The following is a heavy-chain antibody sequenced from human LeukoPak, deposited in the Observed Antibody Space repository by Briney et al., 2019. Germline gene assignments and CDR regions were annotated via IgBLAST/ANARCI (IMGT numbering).Heavy chain of an antibody. CDR2: VTSSGGHM. Sequence: GGSLRLSCAASGFIFSDYYMTWICQAPGKGLEWVSYVTSSGGHMYYADSAKGRFTISRDNAKNSLDLQMNSLRAEDTAVYYCARVARYGDYIGGSDYWGQGALVTVSS. J-gene: IGHJ4*02. CDR3: ARVARYGDYIGGSDY. D-gene: IGHD4-17*01. V-gene: IGHV3-11*04. CDR1: GFIFSDYY.